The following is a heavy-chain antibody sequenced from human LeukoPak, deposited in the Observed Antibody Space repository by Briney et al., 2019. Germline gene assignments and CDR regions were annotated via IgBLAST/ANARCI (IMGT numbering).Heavy chain of an antibody. CDR2: INHSGST. CDR1: GGSFSGYY. J-gene: IGHJ6*02. Sequence: KASETLSLTCAVYGGSFSGYYWSWIRQPPGKGLEWIGEINHSGSTNYNPSLKSRVTISVDTSKNQFSLKLSSVTAADTAVYYCARYCSSTSCYTESDYYYGMDVWGQGTTVTVSS. D-gene: IGHD2-2*02. CDR3: ARYCSSTSCYTESDYYYGMDV. V-gene: IGHV4-34*01.